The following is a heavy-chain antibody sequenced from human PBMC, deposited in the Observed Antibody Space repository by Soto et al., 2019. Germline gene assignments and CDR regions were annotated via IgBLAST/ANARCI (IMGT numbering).Heavy chain of an antibody. J-gene: IGHJ5*02. Sequence: PGGSLRLSCAASGFTFRSFNMNWVRQAPGKGLEWVSPISSNSAYIYYTDALRGRFTISRDTAKNSLHLQMNTLRAEDTAVYYCTRDAARDSSARGWFDPWGPGTLVTVSS. CDR1: GFTFRSFN. CDR3: TRDAARDSSARGWFDP. CDR2: ISSNSAYI. V-gene: IGHV3-21*01. D-gene: IGHD6-13*01.